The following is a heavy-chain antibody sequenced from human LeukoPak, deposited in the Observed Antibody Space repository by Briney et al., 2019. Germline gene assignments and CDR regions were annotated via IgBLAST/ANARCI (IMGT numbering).Heavy chain of an antibody. J-gene: IGHJ6*03. CDR2: IYYSGST. CDR1: GGSISSYY. CDR3: ARRTLGSFAGRYYYYYYMDV. V-gene: IGHV4-59*12. Sequence: PSETLSLTCTVSGGSISSYYWSWIRQPPGKGLEWIGYIYYSGSTNYNPSLKSRVTISVDTSKNQFSLKLSSVTAADTAVYYCARRTLGSFAGRYYYYYYMDVWGKGTTVTVS. D-gene: IGHD1-26*01.